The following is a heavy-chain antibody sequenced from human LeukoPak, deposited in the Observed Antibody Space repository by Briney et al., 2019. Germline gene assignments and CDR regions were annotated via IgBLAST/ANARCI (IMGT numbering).Heavy chain of an antibody. J-gene: IGHJ4*02. V-gene: IGHV3-30*18. CDR3: ANYDILTGYLFVY. CDR1: GFSFSSYG. CDR2: ISNDGSNK. Sequence: PGRSPRLSCAASGFSFSSYGMHWVRQAPGKGLEWVAVISNDGSNKYYADSVKGRFTISRDNSKNTLYLQMNSLRAEDTAVYYCANYDILTGYLFVYWGQGTLVTVSS. D-gene: IGHD3-9*01.